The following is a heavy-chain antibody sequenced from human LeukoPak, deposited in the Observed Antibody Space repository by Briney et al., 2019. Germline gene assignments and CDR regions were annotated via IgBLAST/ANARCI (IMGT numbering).Heavy chain of an antibody. D-gene: IGHD3-16*02. Sequence: GGSLRLSCAASGFTFSSYWMSWVRQAPGKGLEWVANIKQDGSEKYYVDSVKGRFTISRDNAKKSLYLQMNSLRAEDTAVYYCAKDRDYVWGSYRLYYFDYWGQGTLVTVSS. CDR3: AKDRDYVWGSYRLYYFDY. V-gene: IGHV3-7*01. CDR2: IKQDGSEK. CDR1: GFTFSSYW. J-gene: IGHJ4*02.